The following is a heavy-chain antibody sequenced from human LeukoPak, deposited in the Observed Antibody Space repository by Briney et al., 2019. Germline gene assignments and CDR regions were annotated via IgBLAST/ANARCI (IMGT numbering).Heavy chain of an antibody. D-gene: IGHD5-24*01. CDR2: IYPGDSDT. CDR1: GYSFTSYW. J-gene: IGHJ4*02. Sequence: GESLKISCKGSGYSFTSYWIGWVRPMPGKGLEWMGLIYPGDSDTRYSPSFQGQVTSSADNSISTAYLQWSSLKASDTARYYGARHYGREGYNGYFDYWGQGTLVTVSS. CDR3: ARHYGREGYNGYFDY. V-gene: IGHV5-51*01.